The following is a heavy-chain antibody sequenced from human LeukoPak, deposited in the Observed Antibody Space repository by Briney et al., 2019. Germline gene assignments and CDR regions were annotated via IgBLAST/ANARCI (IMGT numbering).Heavy chain of an antibody. J-gene: IGHJ6*02. D-gene: IGHD3-22*01. CDR2: IWYDGSNK. CDR3: AGDWEHYYDSSDGMDV. Sequence: GGSLRLSCAASGFTFSSYGMHWVRQAPGKGLEWVAVIWYDGSNKYYADSVKGRFTISRDNSKNTLYLQMNSLRAEDTAVYYCAGDWEHYYDSSDGMDVWGQGTTVTVSS. V-gene: IGHV3-33*01. CDR1: GFTFSSYG.